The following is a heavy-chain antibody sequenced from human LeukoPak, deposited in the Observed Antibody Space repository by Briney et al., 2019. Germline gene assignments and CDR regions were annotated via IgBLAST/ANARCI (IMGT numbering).Heavy chain of an antibody. Sequence: GGSLRLSCAASGFIFNNYGLIWVRQAPGKGLEWVSAISNDGGGTQYADFVEGRFTISRDNSKNTLLLQMSSLRAEDTALYYCAKGSSGYFADLWGQGTPVTVSS. CDR3: AKGSSGYFADL. CDR1: GFIFNNYG. D-gene: IGHD3-22*01. J-gene: IGHJ5*02. CDR2: ISNDGGGT. V-gene: IGHV3-23*01.